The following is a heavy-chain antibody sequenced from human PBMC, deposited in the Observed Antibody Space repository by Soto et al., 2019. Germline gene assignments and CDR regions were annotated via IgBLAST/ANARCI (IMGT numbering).Heavy chain of an antibody. V-gene: IGHV1-69*06. CDR2: IIPIFGTA. D-gene: IGHD3-16*01. J-gene: IGHJ4*02. CDR3: ARASPRGPVSALYYFDY. Sequence: SVKVSCEASGGTFSSYAISWVRQAPGQGLEWMGGIIPIFGTANYAQKFQGRVTITADKSTSTAYLELSSLRSEDTAVYYCARASPRGPVSALYYFDYWGQGTLVTAPQ. CDR1: GGTFSSYA.